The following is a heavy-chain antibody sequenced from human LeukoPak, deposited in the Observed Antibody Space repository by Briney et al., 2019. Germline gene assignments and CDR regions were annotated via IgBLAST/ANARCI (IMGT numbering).Heavy chain of an antibody. J-gene: IGHJ5*02. CDR2: INPSGGST. V-gene: IGHV1-46*01. CDR1: GYTFTSYY. Sequence: ASVKVSCKASGYTFTSYYMHWERQAPGQGLEWMGIINPSGGSTSYAQKFQGRVTMTRDTSTSTVYMELSSLRSEDTAVYYCAREGVDDSSGYHPFDPWGQGTLVTVSS. CDR3: AREGVDDSSGYHPFDP. D-gene: IGHD3-22*01.